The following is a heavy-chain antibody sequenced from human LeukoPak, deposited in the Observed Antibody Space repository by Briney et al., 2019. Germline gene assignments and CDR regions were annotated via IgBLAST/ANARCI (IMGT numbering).Heavy chain of an antibody. CDR1: GGSFSGYY. Sequence: SETLSLTCAVYGGSFSGYYWSWIRQPPGMGLEWIGEINHSGSTNYNPSLKSRVTISVDTSKNQFSLKLSSVTAADTAVYYCARGVTILGVASYYYYYMDVWGKGTTVTVSS. J-gene: IGHJ6*03. V-gene: IGHV4-34*01. CDR3: ARGVTILGVASYYYYYMDV. D-gene: IGHD3-3*01. CDR2: INHSGST.